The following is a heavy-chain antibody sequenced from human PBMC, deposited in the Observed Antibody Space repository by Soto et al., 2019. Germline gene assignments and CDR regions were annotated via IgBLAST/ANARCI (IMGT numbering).Heavy chain of an antibody. CDR2: INHSGST. D-gene: IGHD1-26*01. CDR1: GGSLGGYY. CDR3: ASCWDHYYYGMDV. Sequence: PPETLSLAWAVYGGSLGGYYWGWIRQPPGKWLEWIGEINHSGSTNYNPCLKSRVTISVDTSNNPFYMKLSSVTAADTAVYYCASCWDHYYYGMDVWGQGTTVTVSS. J-gene: IGHJ6*02. V-gene: IGHV4-34*01.